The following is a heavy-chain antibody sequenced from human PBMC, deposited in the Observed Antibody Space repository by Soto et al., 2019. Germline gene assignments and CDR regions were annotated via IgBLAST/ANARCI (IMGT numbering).Heavy chain of an antibody. D-gene: IGHD3-3*01. V-gene: IGHV4-30-4*01. CDR2: IYYSGST. J-gene: IGHJ5*02. CDR3: AREGYDFWSGLGRFDP. CDR1: GGSISSGDYY. Sequence: PSETLSLTCSVSGGSISSGDYYWSWLRQPPGKGLEWIGYIYYSGSTYYNPSLKSRVTISVDTSKNQSSLKLSSVTAADTAVYYCAREGYDFWSGLGRFDPWGQGTLVTVSS.